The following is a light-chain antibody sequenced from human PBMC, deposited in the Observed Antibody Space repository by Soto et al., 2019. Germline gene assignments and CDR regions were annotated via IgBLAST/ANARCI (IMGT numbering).Light chain of an antibody. J-gene: IGKJ4*01. V-gene: IGKV3-11*01. CDR3: QQRSNWPLT. Sequence: EFVLTQSPATLSLSPGERATLSCRASQSVGSYLAWYQQRPGQAPRILIYDASNRATGIPARFSGSGSGTDFTLTISSLEPEDFAVYYCQQRSNWPLTFGGGTKVEIK. CDR2: DAS. CDR1: QSVGSY.